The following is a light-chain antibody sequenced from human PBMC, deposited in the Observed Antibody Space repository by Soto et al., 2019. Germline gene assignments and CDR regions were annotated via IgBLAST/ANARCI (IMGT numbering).Light chain of an antibody. Sequence: QSALTQPRSVSGSPGQSVTSSCTGTSSDVGGYYHVSWYQQHPDKAPKLMTYDVSKRPSGVPDRFSGSKSGNTASLTISGLQAEDEADYYCCSYAGSYTVIFGGGTKLTVL. V-gene: IGLV2-11*01. J-gene: IGLJ2*01. CDR1: SSDVGGYYH. CDR2: DVS. CDR3: CSYAGSYTVI.